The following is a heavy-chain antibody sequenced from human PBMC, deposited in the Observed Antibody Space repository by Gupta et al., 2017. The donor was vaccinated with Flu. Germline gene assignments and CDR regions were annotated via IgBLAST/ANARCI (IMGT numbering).Heavy chain of an antibody. V-gene: IGHV3-7*01. Sequence: SKDGMSWVRLPPGKGPEWVANINRDGSATYYVDSVKGRFTISRDNAKNSLFLQMSSLRAEDTALYYCARYTYSYGLDVWGQGTTVTVFS. CDR3: ARYTYSYGLDV. J-gene: IGHJ6*02. CDR2: INRDGSAT. CDR1: SKDG.